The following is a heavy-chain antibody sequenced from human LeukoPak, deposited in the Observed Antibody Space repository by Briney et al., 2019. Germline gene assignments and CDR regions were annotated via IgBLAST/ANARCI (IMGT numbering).Heavy chain of an antibody. J-gene: IGHJ3*02. V-gene: IGHV4-38-2*02. CDR1: GYSISSGQY. CDR2: INHAGTT. CDR3: ARHAGGWAFDI. D-gene: IGHD2-15*01. Sequence: SETLSLTCIVSGYSISSGQYWGWIRQSPGKGLDWIGIINHAGTTFDNPALKSRLTISVDTSKNQFSLKLNSVTAADTAVYYCARHAGGWAFDIWGQGTMVTVSS.